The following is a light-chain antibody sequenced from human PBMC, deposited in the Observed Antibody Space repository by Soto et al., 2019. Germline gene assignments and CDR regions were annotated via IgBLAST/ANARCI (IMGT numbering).Light chain of an antibody. J-gene: IGLJ2*01. CDR1: SSDIGYYNF. CDR3: CSYAVNSVV. CDR2: EVN. Sequence: QSVLTQPRSVSGSPGQSVTISCTGTSSDIGYYNFVSWYQQRPGKAPKLMIYEVNQRPSGVPDRFFGSKSGNTASLTISGLQAEDEADYYCCSYAVNSVVFGGGTQLTVL. V-gene: IGLV2-11*01.